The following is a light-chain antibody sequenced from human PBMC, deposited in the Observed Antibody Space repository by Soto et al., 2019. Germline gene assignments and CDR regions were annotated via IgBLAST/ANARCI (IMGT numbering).Light chain of an antibody. CDR1: QSVSSSY. J-gene: IGKJ5*01. CDR2: GAS. V-gene: IGKV3-20*01. Sequence: EIVLTHSPGTLALSPCERATLSSSASQSVSSSYLAWYQQKPGQAPRLLIYGASSRATGIPDRFSGSGSGTDFTLTISRLEPEDFAVYYCQQYGSSPRITFGQGTRLEIK. CDR3: QQYGSSPRIT.